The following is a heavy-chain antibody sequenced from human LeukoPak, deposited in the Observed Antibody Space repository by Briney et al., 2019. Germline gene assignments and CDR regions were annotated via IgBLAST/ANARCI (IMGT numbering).Heavy chain of an antibody. CDR2: ISGDGGAT. CDR3: AKFGGGYSSETIDM. D-gene: IGHD4-23*01. Sequence: GGSLRLSCAASGFIFRDNAFHWVRQPPGKGLEWLSLISGDGGATYYADSVKGRFTISRDNSKSSLYLQMNSLRAEDTALYFCAKFGGGYSSETIDMWGQGTMVTVSS. J-gene: IGHJ3*02. V-gene: IGHV3-43*02. CDR1: GFIFRDNA.